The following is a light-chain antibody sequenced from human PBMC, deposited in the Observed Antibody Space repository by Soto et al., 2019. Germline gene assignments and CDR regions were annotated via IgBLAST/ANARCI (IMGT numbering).Light chain of an antibody. CDR3: QAWDSSTYVV. Sequence: SSELTQPPSVSVSPGQTASITCSGDKLGDKYACWYQQKPGQSPVLVIYQDSKRPSGIPERFSGSNSGNTATLTISGTQAMDGADYYCQAWDSSTYVVFGGGTKLTVL. J-gene: IGLJ2*01. CDR1: KLGDKY. V-gene: IGLV3-1*01. CDR2: QDS.